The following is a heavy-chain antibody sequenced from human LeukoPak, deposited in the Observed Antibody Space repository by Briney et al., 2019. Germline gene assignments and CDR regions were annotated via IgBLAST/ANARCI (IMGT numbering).Heavy chain of an antibody. Sequence: GGSLRLSCAASGFSFSTYWMSWVRQAPGKGLEWVANIKQDGSEKNYVDSVKGRCTISRNNAKNSMYLQMNSLRDEDTALYYCVGGGQGFAYWGQGTLVTVSS. V-gene: IGHV3-7*01. CDR3: VGGGQGFAY. CDR2: IKQDGSEK. D-gene: IGHD3-16*01. CDR1: GFSFSTYW. J-gene: IGHJ4*02.